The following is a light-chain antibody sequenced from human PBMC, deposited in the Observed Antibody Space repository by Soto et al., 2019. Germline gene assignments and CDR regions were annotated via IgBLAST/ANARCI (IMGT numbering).Light chain of an antibody. CDR1: SSDVGGYNY. V-gene: IGLV2-14*01. J-gene: IGLJ1*01. Sequence: QSALTQPASVSGSPGQSITISCTGTSSDVGGYNYVSWYQQHPGKAPKLMIYDVSNRPSGVSNRFSGSKSGSTASLTISGLQAEDEADYYCSSYTSSSTLFGTGTKVTVL. CDR2: DVS. CDR3: SSYTSSSTL.